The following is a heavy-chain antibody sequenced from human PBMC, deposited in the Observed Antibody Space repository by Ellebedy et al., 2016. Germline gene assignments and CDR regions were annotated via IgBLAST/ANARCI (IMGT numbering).Heavy chain of an antibody. CDR1: GFTFSSYS. D-gene: IGHD1-26*01. V-gene: IGHV3-48*04. Sequence: GESLKISCAASGFTFSSYSMNWVRQAPGKGLEWVSYISSSSSTIYYADSVKGRFTICRDNAKNSLYLQMNSLRAEDTAVYYCARDRWELPLDIWGQGTMVTVSS. CDR2: ISSSSSTI. J-gene: IGHJ3*02. CDR3: ARDRWELPLDI.